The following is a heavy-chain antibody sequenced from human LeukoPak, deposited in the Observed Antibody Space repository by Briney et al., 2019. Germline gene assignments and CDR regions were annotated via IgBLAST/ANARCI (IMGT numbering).Heavy chain of an antibody. J-gene: IGHJ4*02. CDR2: LSNGSSTL. CDR3: ARDTRGFGD. CDR1: GFTFSSYS. V-gene: IGHV3-48*01. Sequence: GGSLRLSCAASGFTFSSYSMNWVRQAPGKALEWVSYLSNGSSTLYYPDSVRGRFTISRDNDKISLYLQMNRLRAEDTAVYYCARDTRGFGDWGQGSPATVSS. D-gene: IGHD1-1*01.